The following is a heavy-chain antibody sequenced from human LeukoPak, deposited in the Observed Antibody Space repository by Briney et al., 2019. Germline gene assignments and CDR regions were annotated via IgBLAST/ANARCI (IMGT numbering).Heavy chain of an antibody. CDR2: IYSDGST. Sequence: GGSLRLSCAASGFIFSDHYMDWVRQAPGRGLEWVSVIYSDGSTYYADSVRGRFTISRDNSKNTLYLQMNSLRVEDTAVYYCARDLGGGTQYWGQGTLVTVSS. CDR1: GFIFSDHY. J-gene: IGHJ4*02. CDR3: ARDLGGGTQY. V-gene: IGHV3-53*01. D-gene: IGHD1-26*01.